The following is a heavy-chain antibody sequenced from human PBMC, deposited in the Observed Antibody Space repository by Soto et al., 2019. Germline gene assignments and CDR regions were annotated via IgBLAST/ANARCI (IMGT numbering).Heavy chain of an antibody. D-gene: IGHD1-26*01. V-gene: IGHV3-30*18. CDR2: ISYDGGNE. J-gene: IGHJ4*02. CDR1: GFTFSSYG. CDR3: AKDWYSGTYPTDFDY. Sequence: GGSLRLSCAVSGFTFSSYGIHWVRQAPGKGLEWVALISYDGGNEKYTESVKDRFTISRDDSHNVAYLQMSSLRTEDTAMYYCAKDWYSGTYPTDFDYWGQGSLVTVSS.